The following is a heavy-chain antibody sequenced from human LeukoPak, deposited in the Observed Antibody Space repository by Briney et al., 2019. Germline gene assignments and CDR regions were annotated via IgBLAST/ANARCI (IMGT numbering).Heavy chain of an antibody. Sequence: ASVKVSCKASGYTFTGYYMHWVRQAPRQGLEWMGRINPNSGGTNYAQKFQGRVTMTRDTSISTAYMELSRLRSDDTAVYYCAATVTTSYFDYWGQGTLSPSPQ. D-gene: IGHD4-17*01. V-gene: IGHV1-2*06. CDR2: INPNSGGT. CDR1: GYTFTGYY. J-gene: IGHJ4*02. CDR3: AATVTTSYFDY.